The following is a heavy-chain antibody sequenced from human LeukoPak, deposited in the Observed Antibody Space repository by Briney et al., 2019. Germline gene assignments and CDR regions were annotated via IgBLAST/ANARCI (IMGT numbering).Heavy chain of an antibody. J-gene: IGHJ4*02. V-gene: IGHV3-48*02. D-gene: IGHD3-22*01. Sequence: PGGSLRLSCAASGFTFSSYSMNWVRQAPGKGLEWVSHISSSSSTIYYADSVKGRFTISRDSAKNSLYLQMNSLRDEDTAVYYCARGHYYYYDSSGYIPTFDYWGQGTLVTVSS. CDR2: ISSSSSTI. CDR1: GFTFSSYS. CDR3: ARGHYYYYDSSGYIPTFDY.